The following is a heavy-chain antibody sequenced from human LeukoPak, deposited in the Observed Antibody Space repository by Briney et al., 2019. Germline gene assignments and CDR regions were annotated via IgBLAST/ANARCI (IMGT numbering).Heavy chain of an antibody. D-gene: IGHD3-16*01. CDR3: ARTYYDYVWGSYRTYYFDY. V-gene: IGHV4-30-2*01. CDR2: IYHSGST. J-gene: IGHJ4*02. Sequence: SQTLSLTCAVSGGSISSGGYSWSWIRQPPGKGLEWIGYIYHSGSTYYNPSLKSRVTISVDRSKNQFSLKLSSVTAADTAVYYCARTYYDYVWGSYRTYYFDYWGQGTLVTVSP. CDR1: GGSISSGGYS.